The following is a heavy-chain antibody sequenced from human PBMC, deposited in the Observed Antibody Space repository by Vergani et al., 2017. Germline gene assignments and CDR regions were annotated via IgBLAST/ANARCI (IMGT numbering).Heavy chain of an antibody. J-gene: IGHJ4*02. Sequence: EVQLVESGGGLVQPGGSLRLSCAASGFTFTSYAMNWVRQAPGKGLEWVSAISGSGGSTYYADSVKGRFTISRDNSKNTLYLQMNSLRAEDTAVYYCAKDRSRDGYNYYFDYWGQGTLVTVSS. CDR2: ISGSGGST. CDR3: AKDRSRDGYNYYFDY. D-gene: IGHD5-24*01. V-gene: IGHV3-23*04. CDR1: GFTFTSYA.